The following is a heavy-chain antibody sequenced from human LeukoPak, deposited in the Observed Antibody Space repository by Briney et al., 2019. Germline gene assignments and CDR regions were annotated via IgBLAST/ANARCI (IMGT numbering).Heavy chain of an antibody. CDR1: GYTFTSYW. CDR2: TYPGESDT. CDR3: ARTYYYDSSGYYPFYY. Sequence: GESLKISGKGSGYTFTSYWIGWVRQMPGKGLEWMGITYPGESDTRYNPAFQGQVTISADKSINTAYLQWSSLKASDTAMYYCARTYYYDSSGYYPFYYWGQGTLVTVSS. V-gene: IGHV5-51*01. J-gene: IGHJ4*02. D-gene: IGHD3-22*01.